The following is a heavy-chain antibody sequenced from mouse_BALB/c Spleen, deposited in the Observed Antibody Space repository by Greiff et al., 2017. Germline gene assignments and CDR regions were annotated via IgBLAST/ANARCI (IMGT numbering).Heavy chain of an antibody. D-gene: IGHD2-4*01. CDR2: ISSGSSTI. V-gene: IGHV5-17*02. CDR1: GFTFSSFG. Sequence: DGQLVESGGGLVQPGGSRKLSCAASGFTFSSFGMHWVRQAPEKGLEWVAYISSGSSTIYYADTVKGRFTISRDNPKNTLFLQMTSLRSEDTAMYYCARSDYDRGVYAMDYWGQGTSVTVSS. J-gene: IGHJ4*01. CDR3: ARSDYDRGVYAMDY.